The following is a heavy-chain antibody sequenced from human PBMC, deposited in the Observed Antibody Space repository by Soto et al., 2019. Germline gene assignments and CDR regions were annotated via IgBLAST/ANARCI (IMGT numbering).Heavy chain of an antibody. CDR3: ARANYDILTGYYYDAFDI. V-gene: IGHV1-69*02. CDR1: GGTFSSYT. J-gene: IGHJ3*02. Sequence: ASVKVSCKASGGTFSSYTISWVRQAPGQGLEWMGRIIPILGIANYAQKFQGRVTITADKSTSTAYMELSSLRSEDTAVYYCARANYDILTGYYYDAFDIWGQGTMVTVSS. CDR2: IIPILGIA. D-gene: IGHD3-9*01.